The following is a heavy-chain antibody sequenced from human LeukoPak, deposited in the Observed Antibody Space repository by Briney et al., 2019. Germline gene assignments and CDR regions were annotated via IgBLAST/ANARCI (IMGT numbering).Heavy chain of an antibody. CDR3: ARDQYGDYSQDY. CDR2: ISSSSNYI. Sequence: PGGSLRLSCAASGFTFTSYSMNWVRQAAGKGLEWVSSISSSSNYIYYADSVKGRFTISRDNAKNSLYLQMNSLRAEDTAVYYCARDQYGDYSQDYWGQGTLVTVSS. J-gene: IGHJ4*02. V-gene: IGHV3-21*01. D-gene: IGHD4-17*01. CDR1: GFTFTSYS.